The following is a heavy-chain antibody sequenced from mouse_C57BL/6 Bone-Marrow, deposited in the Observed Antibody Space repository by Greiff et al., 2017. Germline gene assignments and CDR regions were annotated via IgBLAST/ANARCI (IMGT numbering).Heavy chain of an antibody. J-gene: IGHJ2*01. Sequence: VMLVESGPGLVAPSQSLSITCTVSGFSLTSYAISWVRQPPGKGLEWLGVIWTGGGTNYNSALKSRLSISKDYSKSQVFLKMNSLQTDDTARYYCAREGLRRSYYFDYWGQGTTLTVSS. CDR3: AREGLRRSYYFDY. D-gene: IGHD2-4*01. CDR2: IWTGGGT. V-gene: IGHV2-9-1*01. CDR1: GFSLTSYA.